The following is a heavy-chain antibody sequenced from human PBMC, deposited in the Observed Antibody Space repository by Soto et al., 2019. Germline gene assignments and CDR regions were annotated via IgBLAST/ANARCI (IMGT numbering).Heavy chain of an antibody. CDR3: ARVYSPKPLSSTKYYFDY. V-gene: IGHV4-59*01. Sequence: PSETLSLTCPVSGGSLSSYDWSWIRQPPGKGLEWIGYIYYSGSTNYNPSLKSRVTISVDTSKNQFSLKLSSVTAADTAVYYCARVYSPKPLSSTKYYFDYWGQGTLVTVSS. D-gene: IGHD6-13*01. CDR2: IYYSGST. CDR1: GGSLSSYD. J-gene: IGHJ4*02.